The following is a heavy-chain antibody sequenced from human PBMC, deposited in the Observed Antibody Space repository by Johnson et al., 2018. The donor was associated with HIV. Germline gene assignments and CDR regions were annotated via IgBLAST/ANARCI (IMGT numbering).Heavy chain of an antibody. CDR3: ACIRLGAFDI. D-gene: IGHD2-21*01. J-gene: IGHJ3*02. V-gene: IGHV3-20*04. CDR1: GFTFDDYG. Sequence: VLLVESGGGVVQPGRSLRLSCAASGFTFDDYGMSWVRQAPGKGLEWVAGMTWNGSSKGYADSVKGRFTISRDNSKNTLYLQMGSLRAEDMAVYFCACIRLGAFDIWGQGTLVTVSS. CDR2: MTWNGSSK.